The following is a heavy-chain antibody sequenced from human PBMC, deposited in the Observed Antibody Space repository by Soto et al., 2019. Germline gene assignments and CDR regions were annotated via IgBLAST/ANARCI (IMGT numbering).Heavy chain of an antibody. D-gene: IGHD3-10*01. Sequence: SLRLSCAASGFAFSTYGMHWVRQAPGKGLEWVALISYDGGDFYYADSVKGRFTISRDNSKHTLSLQMDSLRVEDTAVYYCAREVGYGSGSYEVWGQGTLVTVSS. J-gene: IGHJ1*01. CDR2: ISYDGGDF. CDR1: GFAFSTYG. CDR3: AREVGYGSGSYEV. V-gene: IGHV3-30*03.